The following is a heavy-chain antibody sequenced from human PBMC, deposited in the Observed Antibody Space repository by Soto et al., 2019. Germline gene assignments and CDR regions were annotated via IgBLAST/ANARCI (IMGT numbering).Heavy chain of an antibody. CDR1: GFTFTSSS. CDR3: EPNIIVGATVY. CDR2: IVVGSGNT. D-gene: IGHD1-26*01. Sequence: SVKVSCKASGFTFTSSSMQWVRQARGQRLEWIGWIVVGSGNTNYAQKFQERVTITRDMSTSTAYMELSSLKSEDTAVYYCEPNIIVGATVYWGQGTLVTVSS. J-gene: IGHJ4*02. V-gene: IGHV1-58*02.